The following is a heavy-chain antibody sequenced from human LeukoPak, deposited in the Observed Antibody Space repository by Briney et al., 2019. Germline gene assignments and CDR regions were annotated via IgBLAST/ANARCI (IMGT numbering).Heavy chain of an antibody. V-gene: IGHV1-8*01. D-gene: IGHD5-24*01. J-gene: IGHJ6*02. CDR2: KNPNSGNT. Sequence: ASVKVSCKASGYTFTSYDINWVRQATGQGLEWMGWKNPNSGNTGYAQKFQGRVTMTRNTSISTAYMELSSLRSEDTAVYYCARGDGYNPHYGMDVWGQGTTVTVSS. CDR3: ARGDGYNPHYGMDV. CDR1: GYTFTSYD.